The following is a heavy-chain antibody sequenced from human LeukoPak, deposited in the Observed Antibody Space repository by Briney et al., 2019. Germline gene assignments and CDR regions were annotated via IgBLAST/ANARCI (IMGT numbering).Heavy chain of an antibody. CDR2: ISGSGGST. V-gene: IGHV3-23*01. CDR3: AKAPHYDILTGYYIDY. Sequence: PGGSLRLSCAASGFTFSSYAMSWVRQAPGKGLEWVSAISGSGGSTYYADSVKGRFTISRDNSKNTLYLQMNSLRAEDTAVYYCAKAPHYDILTGYYIDYWGQGTLVTVSS. CDR1: GFTFSSYA. J-gene: IGHJ4*02. D-gene: IGHD3-9*01.